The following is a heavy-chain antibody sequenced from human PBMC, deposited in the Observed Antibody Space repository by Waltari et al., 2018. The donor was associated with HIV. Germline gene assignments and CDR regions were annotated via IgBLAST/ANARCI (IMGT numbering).Heavy chain of an antibody. CDR3: AREGGVGDGMDV. CDR1: GFHSSSEW. CDR2: IKQDGSEK. V-gene: IGHV3-7*01. J-gene: IGHJ6*02. D-gene: IGHD3-16*01. Sequence: EVQLVESGGGLVQPGGSLRLSCAASGFHSSSEWMSWVRQAPGKGLEWVANIKQDGSEKYYVDSVKGRFTISRDNAKNSLYLQMNSLRAEDTAVYYCAREGGVGDGMDVWGQGTTVTVSS.